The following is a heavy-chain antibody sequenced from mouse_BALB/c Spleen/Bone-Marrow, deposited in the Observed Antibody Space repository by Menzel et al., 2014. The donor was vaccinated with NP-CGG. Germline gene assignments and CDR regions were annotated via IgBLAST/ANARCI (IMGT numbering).Heavy chain of an antibody. CDR3: ARLLTLRAMDY. CDR2: INPGSSTI. J-gene: IGHJ4*01. CDR1: GFDFSRYW. V-gene: IGHV4-2*02. Sequence: KLVESGGGLVQPGGSLNLSCAASGFDFSRYWMSWARQAPGKGQEWIGEINPGSSTINYTPSLKDKFIISRDNAKNTLYLQMSKVRSEDTALYYCARLLTLRAMDYWGQGTSVTVSS.